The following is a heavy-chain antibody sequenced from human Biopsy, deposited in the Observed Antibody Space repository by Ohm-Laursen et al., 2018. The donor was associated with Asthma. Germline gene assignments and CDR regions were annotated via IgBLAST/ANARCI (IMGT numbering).Heavy chain of an antibody. CDR1: GGSITSSSYY. D-gene: IGHD3-22*01. CDR3: VRHQYSSSWSTFDY. Sequence: TLSLTWTVSGGSITSSSYYWGWIRQPPGKGMEWIGSMYHSGSPYYHPSLKIRATISVDTSKNQLSLKMSSVTAADTAVYFCVRHQYSSSWSTFDYWGQGALVTVSS. J-gene: IGHJ4*02. CDR2: MYHSGSP. V-gene: IGHV4-39*01.